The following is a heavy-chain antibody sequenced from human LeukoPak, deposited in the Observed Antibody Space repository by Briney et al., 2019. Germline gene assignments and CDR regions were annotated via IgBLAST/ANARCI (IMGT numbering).Heavy chain of an antibody. CDR3: AKDTEMATISYFDY. V-gene: IGHV3-23*01. CDR1: GFTFSSYG. Sequence: GGSLRLSCAASGFTFSSYGMSWVRQAPGKGLEWVSAISGSGGSTYYADSVKGRFTISRDNSKNTLYLQMNSLRAEDTAVYYCAKDTEMATISYFDYWGQGTLVTVSS. J-gene: IGHJ4*02. CDR2: ISGSGGST. D-gene: IGHD5-24*01.